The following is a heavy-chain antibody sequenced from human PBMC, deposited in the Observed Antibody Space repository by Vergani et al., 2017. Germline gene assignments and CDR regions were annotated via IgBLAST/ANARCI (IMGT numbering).Heavy chain of an antibody. CDR3: ARGDYDILSGIRY. CDR2: INPSGGHT. J-gene: IGHJ4*02. D-gene: IGHD3-9*01. V-gene: IGHV1-46*03. Sequence: QVQVVQSGAEVKKSGASVKVSCKTSGYTFSNYYMHWVRQAPGQGLEWMGIINPSGGHTNYAQKFQGRVTMTRDTSTSTVYMELSSLRSEDTAIYYCARGDYDILSGIRYWGQGTLVTVSA. CDR1: GYTFSNYY.